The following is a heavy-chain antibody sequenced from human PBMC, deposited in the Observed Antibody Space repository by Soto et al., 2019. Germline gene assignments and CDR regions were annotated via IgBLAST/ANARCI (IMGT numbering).Heavy chain of an antibody. CDR2: INHSGST. CDR3: ARGVKDIVVVPAALHFDY. CDR1: GGSFSGYY. Sequence: SETLSLTCAVYGGSFSGYYWSWIRQPPWKGLEWIGEINHSGSTNYNPSLKSRVTISVDTSKNQFSLKLSSVTAADTAVYYCARGVKDIVVVPAALHFDYWGQGTLVTVSS. J-gene: IGHJ4*02. V-gene: IGHV4-34*01. D-gene: IGHD2-2*02.